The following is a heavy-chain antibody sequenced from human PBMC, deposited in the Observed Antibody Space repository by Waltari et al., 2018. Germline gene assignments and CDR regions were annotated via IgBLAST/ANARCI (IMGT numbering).Heavy chain of an antibody. J-gene: IGHJ3*01. CDR2: TRKKANSYTT. Sequence: EVQLVESGGGLVQPGGSLRLSCAASGFTFSDHYMDWVRQAPGKGLEWVGRTRKKANSYTTEYAASVKGRFTVSRDESRDSLYLQMTSPKTEDTAVYYCARGYHSFDVWGQGTMVTVSS. V-gene: IGHV3-72*01. CDR1: GFTFSDHY. D-gene: IGHD1-20*01. CDR3: ARGYHSFDV.